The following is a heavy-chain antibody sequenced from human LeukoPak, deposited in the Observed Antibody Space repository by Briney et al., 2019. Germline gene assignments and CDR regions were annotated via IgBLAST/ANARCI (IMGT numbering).Heavy chain of an antibody. V-gene: IGHV4-59*11. CDR1: GGSISSHS. CDR2: IYYSGST. D-gene: IGHD5-24*01. Sequence: SETLSLTCTVSGGSISSHSWSWIRQPPGKGLECIGYIYYSGSTNYNPSLKSRVTISVDTSKNQFSLKLSSVTAADAAVYYCARERDGYNYGGIDYWGQGTQVTVSS. CDR3: ARERDGYNYGGIDY. J-gene: IGHJ4*02.